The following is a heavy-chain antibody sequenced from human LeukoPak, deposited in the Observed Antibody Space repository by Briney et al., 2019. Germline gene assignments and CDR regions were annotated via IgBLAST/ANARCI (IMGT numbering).Heavy chain of an antibody. CDR1: GGTFSSYA. D-gene: IGHD3-16*01. CDR3: AREVTFGGVMVDY. Sequence: LVKVSCKASGGTFSSYAISWVRQAPGQGLEWMGRIIPILGIANYAQKFQGRVTITADKSTSTAYMELSSLRSEDTAVYYCAREVTFGGVMVDYWGQGTLVTVSS. CDR2: IIPILGIA. V-gene: IGHV1-69*04. J-gene: IGHJ4*02.